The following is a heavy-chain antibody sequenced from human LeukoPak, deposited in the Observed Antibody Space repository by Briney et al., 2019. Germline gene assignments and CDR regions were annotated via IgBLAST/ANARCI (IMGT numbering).Heavy chain of an antibody. Sequence: SETLSLTCAVYGGSFSGYHWNWIRQPPGKGLEWIGEIDHSGSTNYNPSLKSRVTISVDASKNQFSLNLSSVTAADTAVYFCARGVRIAVAAPHLNYWGQGTLVTVSS. J-gene: IGHJ4*02. D-gene: IGHD6-19*01. CDR2: IDHSGST. CDR3: ARGVRIAVAAPHLNY. CDR1: GGSFSGYH. V-gene: IGHV4-34*01.